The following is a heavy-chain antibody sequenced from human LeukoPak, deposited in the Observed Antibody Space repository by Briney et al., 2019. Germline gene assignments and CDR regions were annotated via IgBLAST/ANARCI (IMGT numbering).Heavy chain of an antibody. J-gene: IGHJ4*02. V-gene: IGHV4-34*01. D-gene: IGHD2-2*01. CDR2: INHSGST. Sequence: SETLSLTCAVYGGSFSGYYWSWIRQPPGKGLEWIGEINHSGSTNYSPSLKSRVTISVDTSKNQFSLKLSSVTAADTAVYYCARDSSKYYFDYWGQGTLVTVSS. CDR3: ARDSSKYYFDY. CDR1: GGSFSGYY.